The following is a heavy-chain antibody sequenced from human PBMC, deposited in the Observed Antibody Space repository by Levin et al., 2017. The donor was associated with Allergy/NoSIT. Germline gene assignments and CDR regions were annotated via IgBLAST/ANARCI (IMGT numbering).Heavy chain of an antibody. CDR2: INPNSGGT. CDR3: AREGDCSGGSCYSHNDY. D-gene: IGHD2-15*01. CDR1: GYTFTGYY. V-gene: IGHV1-2*06. J-gene: IGHJ4*02. Sequence: ASVKVSCKASGYTFTGYYMHWVRQAPGQGLEWMGRINPNSGGTNYAQKFQGRVTMTRDTSISTAYMELSRLRSDDTAVYYCAREGDCSGGSCYSHNDYWGQGTLVTVSS.